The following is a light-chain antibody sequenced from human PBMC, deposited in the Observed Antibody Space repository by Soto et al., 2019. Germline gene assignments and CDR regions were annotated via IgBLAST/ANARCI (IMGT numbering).Light chain of an antibody. CDR3: SSYSSSTPHV. Sequence: QSALTQPPSVSGSPGQSVTISCTGTSSDVGSYNRVSWYQQPPGTAPKLMIYEVNNRPSGVPDRFSGSKSGNTASLTISGLQAEDEADYYSSSYSSSTPHVFGTRTKVHVL. J-gene: IGLJ1*01. CDR1: SSDVGSYNR. CDR2: EVN. V-gene: IGLV2-18*02.